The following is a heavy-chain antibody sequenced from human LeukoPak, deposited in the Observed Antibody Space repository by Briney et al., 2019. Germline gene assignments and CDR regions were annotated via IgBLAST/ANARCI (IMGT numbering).Heavy chain of an antibody. D-gene: IGHD5-24*01. V-gene: IGHV4-30-4*01. J-gene: IGHJ4*02. CDR2: IYYSGST. Sequence: PSQTLSLTCTVSGGSISSGDYYWSWLRQPPGKGLEWIGYIYYSGSTYYNPSLKSRVTISVDTSKNQFSLKLSSVTAADTAVYYCARVEMATILFDYWGQGTLVTVSS. CDR3: ARVEMATILFDY. CDR1: GGSISSGDYY.